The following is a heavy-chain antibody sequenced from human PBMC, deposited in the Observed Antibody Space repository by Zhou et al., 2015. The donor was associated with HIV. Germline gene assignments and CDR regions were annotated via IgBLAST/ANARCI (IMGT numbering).Heavy chain of an antibody. V-gene: IGHV1-69*08. D-gene: IGHD3-10*01. J-gene: IGHJ5*02. CDR3: ARDYYGSGSDSNWFDP. Sequence: QVQLVQSGAEVKKPGSSVKVSCKASGGTFSSYTISWVRQAPGQGLEWMGRIIPILGIANYAQKFQGRVTITADKSTSTAYMELSSLRSEDTAVYYCARDYYGSGSDSNWFDPWGRGNPGXRLL. CDR2: IIPILGIA. CDR1: GGTFSSYT.